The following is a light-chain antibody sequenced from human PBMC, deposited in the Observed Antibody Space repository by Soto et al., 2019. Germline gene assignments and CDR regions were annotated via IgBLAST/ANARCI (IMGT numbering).Light chain of an antibody. CDR2: GAS. J-gene: IGKJ1*01. Sequence: EIVLTQSPATLSLSPGEGATLSCRASQSIDIYLAWYQQKPGQAPRLLIYGASTRATGFPARFSGSGSGTEFALTISSLQSEDFTIYYCQQYREWPPTFGQGTKVDIK. V-gene: IGKV3-15*01. CDR1: QSIDIY. CDR3: QQYREWPPT.